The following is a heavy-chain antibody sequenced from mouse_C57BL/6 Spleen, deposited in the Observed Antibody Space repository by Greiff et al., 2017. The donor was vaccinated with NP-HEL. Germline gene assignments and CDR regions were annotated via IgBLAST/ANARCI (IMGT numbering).Heavy chain of an antibody. Sequence: EVKLMESGGDLVKPGGSLKLSCAASGFTFSSYGMSWVRQTPDKRLEWVATISSGGSYTYYPDSVKGRFTISRDNAKNTLYLQMSSLKSEDTAMYYCARHYTGYFDYWGQGTTLTVSS. CDR3: ARHYTGYFDY. V-gene: IGHV5-6*01. CDR2: ISSGGSYT. CDR1: GFTFSSYG. J-gene: IGHJ2*01. D-gene: IGHD2-12*01.